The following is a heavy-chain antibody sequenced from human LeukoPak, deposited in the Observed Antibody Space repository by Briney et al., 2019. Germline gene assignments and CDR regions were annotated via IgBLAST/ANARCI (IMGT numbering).Heavy chain of an antibody. CDR2: IRSKANSYAT. V-gene: IGHV3-73*01. D-gene: IGHD3-22*01. CDR3: TRVQWLPEAMDV. Sequence: GGSLRLSCAASGFTFSGSAMHWVRQASGKGLEWVGRIRSKANSYATAYAASVKGRFTISRDDSKNTAYLQMNSLKTEDTAVYYCTRVQWLPEAMDVWGQGTTVTVSS. CDR1: GFTFSGSA. J-gene: IGHJ6*02.